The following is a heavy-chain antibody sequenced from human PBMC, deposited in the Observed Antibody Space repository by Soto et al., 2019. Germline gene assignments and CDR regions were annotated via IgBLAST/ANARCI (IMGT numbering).Heavy chain of an antibody. Sequence: QVQLQESGPGLVKPSQTLSLTCTVSGGSISSGGYYWSRIRQHPGKGLEWIGYIYYSGSTYYNPSLKSRVTISVGTSMNQFSLKLSSVTTADTAVYYCARALPIWYSPWFVPWGQGTLVTVSS. CDR1: GGSISSGGYY. CDR3: ARALPIWYSPWFVP. D-gene: IGHD6-13*01. CDR2: IYYSGST. V-gene: IGHV4-31*03. J-gene: IGHJ5*02.